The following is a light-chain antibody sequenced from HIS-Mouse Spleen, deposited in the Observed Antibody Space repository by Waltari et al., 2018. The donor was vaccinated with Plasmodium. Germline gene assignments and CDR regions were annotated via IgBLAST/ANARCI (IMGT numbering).Light chain of an antibody. CDR3: YSTDSSGNHRV. CDR2: EDS. Sequence: SYELTQPPSVSVSPGQTARITCSGDALPKKYAYWYQQKSGQAPVLVIYEDSKRPSGIRGRFSGSSSWTMATLTISGAQVEDEADYYCYSTDSSGNHRVFGGGTKLTVL. V-gene: IGLV3-10*01. J-gene: IGLJ3*02. CDR1: ALPKKY.